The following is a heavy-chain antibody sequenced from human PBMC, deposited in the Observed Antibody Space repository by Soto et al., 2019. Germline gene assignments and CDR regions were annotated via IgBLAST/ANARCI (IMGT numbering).Heavy chain of an antibody. J-gene: IGHJ5*02. D-gene: IGHD3-3*01. V-gene: IGHV4-39*01. Sequence: QLQLQESGPGLVKPSETLSLTCTVSGGSISSSSYYWGWIRQPPGKGLEWIGSIYYSGSTYYNPSLKSRVTISVDTSKNQFSLKLSSVTAADTAVYYCASGPRGVVIIGWFDPWGQGTLVTVSS. CDR2: IYYSGST. CDR3: ASGPRGVVIIGWFDP. CDR1: GGSISSSSYY.